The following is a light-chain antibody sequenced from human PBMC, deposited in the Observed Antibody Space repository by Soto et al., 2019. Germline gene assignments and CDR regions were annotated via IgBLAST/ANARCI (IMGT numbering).Light chain of an antibody. J-gene: IGKJ5*01. CDR3: QQYENLPT. CDR1: QNINNY. V-gene: IGKV1-33*01. Sequence: IQMTQSPSSLSASVGDRVTITCQASQNINNYLNWYQQTPGRAPKLLIYDASNLEAGVPSRFRGSGSGTDFTFTISRLQPEDIATYYCQQYENLPTFGQGTRLEIK. CDR2: DAS.